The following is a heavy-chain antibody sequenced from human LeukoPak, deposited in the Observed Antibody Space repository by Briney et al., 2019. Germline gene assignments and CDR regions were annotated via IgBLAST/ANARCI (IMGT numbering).Heavy chain of an antibody. V-gene: IGHV3-7*01. CDR1: GFTFSSYW. CDR3: ARDLGYGALDP. Sequence: GGSLRLSCAASGFTFSSYWMNWVRPAPGKGLEWVALINPDGSQTNYVDSVKGRLTISRDNAENSLYLQMNSLRAEDTVVYYCARDLGYGALDPWGQGTLVTVSS. D-gene: IGHD4-17*01. J-gene: IGHJ5*02. CDR2: INPDGSQT.